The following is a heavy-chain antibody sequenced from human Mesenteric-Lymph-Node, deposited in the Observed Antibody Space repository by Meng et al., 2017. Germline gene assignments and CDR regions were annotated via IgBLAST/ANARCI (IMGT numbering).Heavy chain of an antibody. CDR2: IYYSGST. J-gene: IGHJ4*02. V-gene: IGHV4-31*01. D-gene: IGHD2-8*01. CDR1: GGSISSGGYY. Sequence: SETLSLTCTVSGGSISSGGYYWSWIRQHPGKGLVWIGYIYYSGSTYYNPSLKSLVTISEDMSKNQFSLKLSSVTAADTAVYYCARGRGYAAEYFDYWGQGTLVTVSS. CDR3: ARGRGYAAEYFDY.